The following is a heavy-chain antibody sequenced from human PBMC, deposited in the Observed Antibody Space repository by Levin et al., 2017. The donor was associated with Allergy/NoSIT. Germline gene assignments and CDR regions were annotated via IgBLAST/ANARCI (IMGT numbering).Heavy chain of an antibody. D-gene: IGHD6-6*01. Sequence: ASETLSLTCAVYGGSFSGYYWSWIRQPPGKGLEWIGEINHSGSTNYNPSLKSRVTISVDTSKNQFSLKLSSVTAADTAVYYCARGEYSSSPPLGYWGQGTLVTVSS. CDR2: INHSGST. CDR3: ARGEYSSSPPLGY. J-gene: IGHJ4*02. V-gene: IGHV4-34*01. CDR1: GGSFSGYY.